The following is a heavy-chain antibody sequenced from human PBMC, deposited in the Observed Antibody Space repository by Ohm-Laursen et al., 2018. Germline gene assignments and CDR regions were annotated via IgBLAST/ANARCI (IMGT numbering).Heavy chain of an antibody. V-gene: IGHV3-48*03. CDR1: GFTFSGYE. Sequence: SLRLSCTASGFTFSGYEMNWVRQAPGKGLEWVSYISSSGQTIYYADSVRGRFTISRDNAKNSLYLQMNSLRAEDTAIYYCARDVARIEVAGYLDYWGQGTLVTVSS. CDR2: ISSSGQTI. J-gene: IGHJ4*02. D-gene: IGHD6-19*01. CDR3: ARDVARIEVAGYLDY.